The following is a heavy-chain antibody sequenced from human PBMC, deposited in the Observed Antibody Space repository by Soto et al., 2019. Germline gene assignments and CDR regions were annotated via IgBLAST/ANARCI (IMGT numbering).Heavy chain of an antibody. Sequence: QVQLVESGGGVVQPGRSLRLSCAASGFTFSSYGMHWVRQAPGKGLEWVAVIWYDGSNKYYADSVKGRFTISRDNSKNTRYLQMNSLRAEDTAVYYCARDDRSSSGFPYWGQGTLVTVSS. CDR1: GFTFSSYG. D-gene: IGHD6-13*01. V-gene: IGHV3-33*01. CDR2: IWYDGSNK. J-gene: IGHJ4*02. CDR3: ARDDRSSSGFPY.